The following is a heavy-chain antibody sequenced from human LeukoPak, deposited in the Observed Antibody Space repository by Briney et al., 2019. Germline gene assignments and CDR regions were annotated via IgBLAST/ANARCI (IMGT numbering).Heavy chain of an antibody. D-gene: IGHD6-19*01. CDR1: NGSINTYY. J-gene: IGHJ1*01. V-gene: IGHV4-59*12. CDR3: ASITVTEIQYFQH. CDR2: IYYSGGT. Sequence: PSETLSLTCSVSNGSINTYYWSWIRQPPGKGPEWIGYIYYSGGTTYNPSLRSRVAISIDTSKNQFSLKVNSVTAADTAVYYCASITVTEIQYFQHWGQGTLVTVSS.